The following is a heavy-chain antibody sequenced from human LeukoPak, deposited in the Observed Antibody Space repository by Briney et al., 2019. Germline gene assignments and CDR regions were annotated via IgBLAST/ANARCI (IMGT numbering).Heavy chain of an antibody. Sequence: ASVKVSCKASGYTFTSYDINWVRQATGQGLEWMGWMNPNSGNTGYAQKFQGRVTMTRNTSISTAYMELSSLRSEDTAVYYCAREGALWFGELLFDAFDIWGQGTMVTVSS. CDR2: MNPNSGNT. V-gene: IGHV1-8*01. D-gene: IGHD3-10*01. CDR1: GYTFTSYD. CDR3: AREGALWFGELLFDAFDI. J-gene: IGHJ3*02.